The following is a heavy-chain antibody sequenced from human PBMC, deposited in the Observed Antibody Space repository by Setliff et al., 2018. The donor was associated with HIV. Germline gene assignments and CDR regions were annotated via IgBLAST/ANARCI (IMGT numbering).Heavy chain of an antibody. CDR3: ARARLQGIVTAVGPRDNCLDP. CDR1: GYSFINYG. Sequence: ASVKVSCKASGYSFINYGISWVRQAPGQGLEWMGWISAYNGNTDYAPRLLGRVTLTTDTSTSTAYMELRSLSSDDTAVYYCARARLQGIVTAVGPRDNCLDPWGQGTRVTVSS. D-gene: IGHD1-26*01. CDR2: ISAYNGNT. J-gene: IGHJ5*02. V-gene: IGHV1-18*01.